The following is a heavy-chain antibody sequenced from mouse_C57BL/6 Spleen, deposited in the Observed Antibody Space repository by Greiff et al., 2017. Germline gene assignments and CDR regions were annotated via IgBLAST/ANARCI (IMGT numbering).Heavy chain of an antibody. CDR3: ARDHGYEYYYAMDY. Sequence: EVQRVESEGGLVQPGRSMKLSCTASGFTFSDYYMAWVRQVPEKGLEWVANINYDGSSTYYLDSLKSRFIISIDNARNILYLQMSSLKSEDKATYYCARDHGYEYYYAMDYWGQGTSVTVSS. CDR2: INYDGSST. V-gene: IGHV5-16*01. D-gene: IGHD2-2*01. CDR1: GFTFSDYY. J-gene: IGHJ4*01.